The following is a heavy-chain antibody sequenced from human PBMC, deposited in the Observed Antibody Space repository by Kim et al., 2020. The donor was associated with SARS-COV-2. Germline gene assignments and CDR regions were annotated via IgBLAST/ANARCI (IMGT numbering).Heavy chain of an antibody. D-gene: IGHD2-15*01. CDR1: GYTLTELS. Sequence: ASVKVSCKVSGYTLTELSMHWVRQAPGKGLEWMGGFDPEDGETIYAQKFQGRVTMTEDTSTDTAYMVLSSLRSEDTAVYYCATVSKRRYCSGGNCRSSRWGYWGQGTLGTVSS. CDR3: ATVSKRRYCSGGNCRSSRWGY. J-gene: IGHJ4*02. V-gene: IGHV1-24*01. CDR2: FDPEDGET.